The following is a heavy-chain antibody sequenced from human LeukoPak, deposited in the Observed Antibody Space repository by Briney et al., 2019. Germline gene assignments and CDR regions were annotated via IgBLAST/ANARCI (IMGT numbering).Heavy chain of an antibody. Sequence: ASVKVSCKASGYTFTDYYMHWVRQAPGQGLEWMGWINTISGGTNYAQKFQGRVTMTRDTSNSTAYMELSRLTSDDTAVYYCARVGHNCGGDCYSPWFDPWGQGTLVTVSS. CDR1: GYTFTDYY. D-gene: IGHD2-21*02. V-gene: IGHV1-2*02. CDR3: ARVGHNCGGDCYSPWFDP. CDR2: INTISGGT. J-gene: IGHJ5*02.